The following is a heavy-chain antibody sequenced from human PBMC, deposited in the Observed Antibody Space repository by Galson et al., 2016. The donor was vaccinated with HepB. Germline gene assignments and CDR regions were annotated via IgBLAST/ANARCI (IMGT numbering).Heavy chain of an antibody. J-gene: IGHJ3*02. CDR3: VQRSIYSGDRVGSFDI. CDR2: MNPGASDT. D-gene: IGHD5-12*01. CDR1: GYSFSNYW. Sequence: QSGAEVKKPGESLKISCKGSGYSFSNYWNAWVRQMPGKGLEWMGIMNPGASDTKYSPSFQGHVNISADKSISTAYLQWSSLQVSVTAMYYCVQRSIYSGDRVGSFDIWVQGTMVTVSS. V-gene: IGHV5-51*01.